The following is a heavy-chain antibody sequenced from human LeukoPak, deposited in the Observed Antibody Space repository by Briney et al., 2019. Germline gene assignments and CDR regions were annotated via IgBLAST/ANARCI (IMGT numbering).Heavy chain of an antibody. CDR2: INTNTGNP. Sequence: ASVKVSCKASGYTFNSYAMNWVRQAPGQGFEWMGWINTNTGNPTYAQGFTGRFVFSLDTSVSTAYLQISSLKAEDTAVYYSARVILSGYAYKVADYWGQGTLVTVSS. J-gene: IGHJ4*02. V-gene: IGHV7-4-1*02. D-gene: IGHD3-16*01. CDR3: ARVILSGYAYKVADY. CDR1: GYTFNSYA.